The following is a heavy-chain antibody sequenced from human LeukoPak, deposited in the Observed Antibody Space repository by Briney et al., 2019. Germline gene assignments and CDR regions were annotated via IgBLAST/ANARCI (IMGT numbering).Heavy chain of an antibody. V-gene: IGHV3-74*01. J-gene: IGHJ4*02. Sequence: PGGSLRLSCAASGFSFSSYWMHWVRQAPGKGLVWVSRINRDGSDTRYADSVKGRFTISRDNAENTVYLQMSNLRAEDTAVYFCAREILYGDSVGFDYWGQGVLVTVSS. CDR1: GFSFSSYW. CDR2: INRDGSDT. CDR3: AREILYGDSVGFDY. D-gene: IGHD4-17*01.